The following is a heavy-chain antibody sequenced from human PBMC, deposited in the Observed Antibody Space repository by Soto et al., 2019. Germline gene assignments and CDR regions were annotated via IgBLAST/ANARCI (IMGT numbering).Heavy chain of an antibody. J-gene: IGHJ6*02. Sequence: LRLSCAASGFTFGSYTMTWVRQAPGKGLEWVSSISTSSSYIYYPDSVKGRFTISRDNAKNSPSLQMNSLRAEDTAVYYCARDYYYYGMDVWGQGTTVTVSS. CDR2: ISTSSSYI. CDR1: GFTFGSYT. V-gene: IGHV3-21*01. CDR3: ARDYYYYGMDV.